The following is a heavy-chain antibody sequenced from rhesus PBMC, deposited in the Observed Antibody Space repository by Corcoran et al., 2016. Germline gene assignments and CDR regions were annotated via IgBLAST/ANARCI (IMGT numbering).Heavy chain of an antibody. CDR1: GFTSGNSD. Sequence: EVQLVESGGGLVQPGGSLRLSCAAPGFTSGNSDLIWIRQAPGKGLEWVSYISSGGSIYYSASVKGRFTISRDNAKNTLYLQMSSLRVEDTAVYYCAKDSTRMITVTIYDAFDFWGQGLRVTVSS. D-gene: IGHD3-9*01. CDR3: AKDSTRMITVTIYDAFDF. V-gene: IGHV3S43*01. CDR2: ISSGGSI. J-gene: IGHJ3*01.